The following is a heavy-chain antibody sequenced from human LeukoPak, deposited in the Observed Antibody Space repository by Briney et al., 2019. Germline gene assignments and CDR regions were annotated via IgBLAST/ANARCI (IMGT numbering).Heavy chain of an antibody. CDR3: ARTVSWGNLFHYYYMDV. J-gene: IGHJ6*03. CDR2: IHYSGST. V-gene: IGHV4-61*05. CDR1: GGSITSTSYY. Sequence: SETLSLTCTVSGGSITSTSYYWGWIRQPPGRGLEWIAYIHYSGSTNYNPSLKSRVTISVDTSKNQFSLKLTSVTAADTAVYYCARTVSWGNLFHYYYMDVWGTGTTVTVSS. D-gene: IGHD2-15*01.